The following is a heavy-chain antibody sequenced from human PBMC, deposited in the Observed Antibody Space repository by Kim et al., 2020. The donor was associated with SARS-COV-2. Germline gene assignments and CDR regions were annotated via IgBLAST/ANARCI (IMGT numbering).Heavy chain of an antibody. J-gene: IGHJ4*02. Sequence: PSLKSRVTISVDTSKNQFSLKLSSVTAADTAVYYCASPTEYSSSSYYFYYWGQGTLVTVSS. V-gene: IGHV4-39*01. D-gene: IGHD6-6*01. CDR3: ASPTEYSSSSYYFYY.